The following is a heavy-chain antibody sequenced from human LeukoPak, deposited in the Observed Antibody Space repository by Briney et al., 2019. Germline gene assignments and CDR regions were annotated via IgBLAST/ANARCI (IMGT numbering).Heavy chain of an antibody. CDR1: GGSISSYY. V-gene: IGHV4-59*01. D-gene: IGHD3-3*01. CDR3: ARGGSYYDFWSGYYDYYYYMDV. J-gene: IGHJ6*03. CDR2: IYDSGST. Sequence: SETLSLTCSVSGGSISSYYWSWIRQPPGKGLEWIGYIYDSGSTSYNPSLQGRVTISIDTSKNQFSLRLTSVTAADTAVYYCARGGSYYDFWSGYYDYYYYMDVWGKGTTVTVSS.